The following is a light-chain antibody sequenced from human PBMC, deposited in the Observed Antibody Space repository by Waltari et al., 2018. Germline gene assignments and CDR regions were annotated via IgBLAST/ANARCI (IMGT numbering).Light chain of an antibody. J-gene: IGLJ2*01. CDR3: SSYTSSSTLVV. CDR1: SSDVGGYNY. CDR2: DVT. V-gene: IGLV2-14*03. Sequence: QSALTQPASVSGPPGQSITISCTGTSSDVGGYNYASWYQQHPGNAPKLMIYDVTNRPSGVSNRFSGSKSGNTASLTISGLQAEDEAHYYCSSYTSSSTLVVFGGGTKLTVL.